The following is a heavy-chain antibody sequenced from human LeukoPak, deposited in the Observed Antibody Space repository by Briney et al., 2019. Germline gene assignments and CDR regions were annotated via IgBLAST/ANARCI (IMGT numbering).Heavy chain of an antibody. CDR1: GGSISSYY. CDR2: IYYSGST. J-gene: IGHJ4*02. CDR3: VLQGFGEPLFDY. Sequence: SETLSLTCTVSGGSISSYYWSWIRQPPGKGLEWIGYIYYSGSTNYNPSLKSRVTISVDTSKNQFSLKLSSVTAADTAVYYCVLQGFGEPLFDYWGQGTLVTVSS. V-gene: IGHV4-59*03. D-gene: IGHD3-10*01.